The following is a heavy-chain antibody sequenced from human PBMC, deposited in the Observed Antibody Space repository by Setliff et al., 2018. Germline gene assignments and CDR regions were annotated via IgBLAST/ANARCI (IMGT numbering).Heavy chain of an antibody. D-gene: IGHD6-13*01. CDR1: GGSISSSSYY. CDR3: ARVSMYSSSWYYYYYGMDV. CDR2: IYYNGST. Sequence: SETLSLTCTVSGGSISSSSYYWGWIRQPPGKGLEWIGSIYYNGSTHYNPSLKSRVTISVDTSKNQFSLKLSSVTAADTAVYYCARVSMYSSSWYYYYYGMDVWGQGTTVTVSS. J-gene: IGHJ6*02. V-gene: IGHV4-39*07.